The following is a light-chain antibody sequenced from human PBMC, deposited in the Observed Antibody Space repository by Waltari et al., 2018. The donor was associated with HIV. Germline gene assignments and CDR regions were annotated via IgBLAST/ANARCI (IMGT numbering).Light chain of an antibody. CDR1: SSDVGGYNL. CDR2: EVS. Sequence: QAALTQPASVSGSPGPLITISCTGTSSDVGGYNLVSWYQPHPGKAPKLMIYEVSKRPSGVSNRFSGSKSGNTASLTISGLQAEDEADYYCCSYAGSSTYVFGTGTKVTVL. CDR3: CSYAGSSTYV. J-gene: IGLJ1*01. V-gene: IGLV2-23*02.